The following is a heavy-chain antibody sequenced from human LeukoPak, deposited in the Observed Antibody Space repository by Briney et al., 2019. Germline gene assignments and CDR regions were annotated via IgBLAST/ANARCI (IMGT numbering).Heavy chain of an antibody. D-gene: IGHD3-10*01. CDR2: IYTSGST. Sequence: SETLSLTCSVSGGSISGYYWSWIRQSAGKGMEWIGRIYTSGSTNYNPSLKSRVTMSVDTSKNQFSLKLSSVTAADTAVYYCARDCCGSGSYYEVDYYYYGMDVWGQGTTVTVSS. CDR1: GGSISGYY. J-gene: IGHJ6*02. V-gene: IGHV4-4*07. CDR3: ARDCCGSGSYYEVDYYYYGMDV.